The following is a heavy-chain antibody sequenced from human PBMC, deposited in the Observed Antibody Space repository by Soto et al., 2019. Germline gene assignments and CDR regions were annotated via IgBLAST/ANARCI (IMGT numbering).Heavy chain of an antibody. Sequence: PSETLSLTCTVSGGSISSYYWSWIRQPPGKALEWIGYGYYSGSTSYNPSLRSRVTISVDTSKNQFSLKLSSVTATDTAVYYCAREPYSGTYYFHYGMGVWGQGTTVIVSS. D-gene: IGHD1-26*01. CDR3: AREPYSGTYYFHYGMGV. CDR1: GGSISSYY. V-gene: IGHV4-59*01. CDR2: GYYSGST. J-gene: IGHJ6*02.